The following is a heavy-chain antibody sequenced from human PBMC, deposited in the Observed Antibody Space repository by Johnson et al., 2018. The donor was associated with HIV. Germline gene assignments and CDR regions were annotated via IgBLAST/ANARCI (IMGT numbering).Heavy chain of an antibody. Sequence: MLLVESGGGVVQPGRSLGLSCAASGFSFSSYAMHWVRQAPGKGLEWVANIKQDGSENYYVDSVKGRFTISRDTAKNSLYLQMNSLRAEDTAVYYCARGGNRYYNFWSGYYHDAFDIWGQGTMVTVSS. CDR3: ARGGNRYYNFWSGYYHDAFDI. J-gene: IGHJ3*02. D-gene: IGHD3-3*01. CDR1: GFSFSSYA. V-gene: IGHV3-7*01. CDR2: IKQDGSEN.